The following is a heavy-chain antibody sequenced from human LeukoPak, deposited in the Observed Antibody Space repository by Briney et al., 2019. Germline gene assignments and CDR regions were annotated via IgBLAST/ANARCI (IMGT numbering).Heavy chain of an antibody. J-gene: IGHJ4*02. Sequence: SETLSLTCTVAGGSISRYYWSWARQPAGKGLEWIGRMYTSGSTNYNPSLKSRVTMSVDTSKNQFSLKLSSVTAADTAVYYCARVSKSYSYYFDYWGQGTLVTVSS. CDR1: GGSISRYY. CDR2: MYTSGST. CDR3: ARVSKSYSYYFDY. D-gene: IGHD2-21*01. V-gene: IGHV4-4*07.